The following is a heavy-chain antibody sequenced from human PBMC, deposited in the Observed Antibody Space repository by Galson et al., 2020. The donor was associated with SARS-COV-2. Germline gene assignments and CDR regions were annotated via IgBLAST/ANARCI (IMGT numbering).Heavy chain of an antibody. CDR3: AKDSWDAFDI. J-gene: IGHJ3*02. CDR1: GFTFDDYA. Sequence: GESLKISCAASGFTFDDYAMHWVRQAPGKGLEWVSLINGFVGSTYYADSVKGRFTISRDKSKNSLYLQMNSLRPEDTALYYCAKDSWDAFDIWGQGTMVTVSS. V-gene: IGHV3-43*02. CDR2: INGFVGST.